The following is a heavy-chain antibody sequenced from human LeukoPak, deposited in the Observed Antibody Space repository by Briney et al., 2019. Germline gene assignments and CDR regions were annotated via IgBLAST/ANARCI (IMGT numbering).Heavy chain of an antibody. J-gene: IGHJ4*02. Sequence: PGGSLRLSCAASGFTFSSYAMTWVRQAPGKGLEWVSGLSGSGNTVYYANSVEGRFTISRDNSKNTLSLQMNSLRGEDTALYYYAKFSAPSGGNSGWPWVIDNWGQGTLVTVSS. V-gene: IGHV3-23*01. CDR1: GFTFSSYA. D-gene: IGHD6-25*01. CDR2: LSGSGNTV. CDR3: AKFSAPSGGNSGWPWVIDN.